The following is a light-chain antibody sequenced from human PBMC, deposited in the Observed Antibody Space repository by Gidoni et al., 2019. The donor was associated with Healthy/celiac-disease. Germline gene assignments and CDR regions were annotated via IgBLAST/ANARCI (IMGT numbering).Light chain of an antibody. CDR1: QSVSSSY. Sequence: EIVLTQSPVTLSLSPGERATLSCRASQSVSSSYLAWYQQKPGPAPRLLIYGASSRATGIPDRFSGSGSGTDFTLTISRLEPEDCAVYYCQQYGSSPPWTFGQGTKVEIK. CDR3: QQYGSSPPWT. CDR2: GAS. V-gene: IGKV3-20*01. J-gene: IGKJ1*01.